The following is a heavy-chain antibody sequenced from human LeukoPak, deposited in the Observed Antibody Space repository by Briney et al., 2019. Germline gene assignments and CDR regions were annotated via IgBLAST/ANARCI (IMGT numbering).Heavy chain of an antibody. V-gene: IGHV3-74*01. CDR3: ARASESFGAYYDFWSGYYYYYYMDV. Sequence: PGGSLRLSCAASGFTFSSYWMHWVRQAPGKGLVWVSRINTDGSSTSYADSVKGRFTISRDNAKNTLYLQMNSLRAEDTAVYYCARASESFGAYYDFWSGYYYYYYMDVWGKGTTVTVSS. CDR2: INTDGSST. J-gene: IGHJ6*03. CDR1: GFTFSSYW. D-gene: IGHD3-3*01.